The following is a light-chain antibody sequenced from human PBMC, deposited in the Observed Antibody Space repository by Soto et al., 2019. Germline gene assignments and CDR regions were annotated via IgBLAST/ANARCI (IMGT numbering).Light chain of an antibody. CDR3: QQYGTSEII. J-gene: IGKJ5*01. CDR1: QSLTNSY. CDR2: DTS. Sequence: IVLTQSPDTLSLSPWNRATLSCRASQSLTNSYRACYQVKPGQAPRLLIYDTSSRATGIPERGSGSGSGTDFTRTITRLEPEDFAVFYCQQYGTSEIIFGQGTRLEIK. V-gene: IGKV3-20*01.